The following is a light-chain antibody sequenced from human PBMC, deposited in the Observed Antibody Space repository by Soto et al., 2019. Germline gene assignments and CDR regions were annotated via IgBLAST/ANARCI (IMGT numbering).Light chain of an antibody. CDR2: GAS. J-gene: IGKJ5*01. CDR3: QQYGSSPGT. Sequence: EIVLTQSPATLSLSPGERATLSCRASQSVSNYLAWYQQKPGQAPRLLIYGASNRATGIPDRFSGSGSGTDFTLVISRLEPEDFALYYCQQYGSSPGTFGQGTRLEIK. V-gene: IGKV3-20*01. CDR1: QSVSNY.